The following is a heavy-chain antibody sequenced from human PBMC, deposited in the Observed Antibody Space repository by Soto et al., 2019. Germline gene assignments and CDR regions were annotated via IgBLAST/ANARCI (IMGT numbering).Heavy chain of an antibody. Sequence: QVQLVQSGAEVKKPGSSVKVSCKASGGTFSSYAISWVRQAPGQGLEWMGGIIPIFVTANYAQKFQGRVTITADESTSPAYMELSSLISEDTAVYYCARDRQWSSSCWQYFDYWGQGTLVTVSS. V-gene: IGHV1-69*01. CDR2: IIPIFVTA. CDR3: ARDRQWSSSCWQYFDY. CDR1: GGTFSSYA. D-gene: IGHD6-19*01. J-gene: IGHJ4*02.